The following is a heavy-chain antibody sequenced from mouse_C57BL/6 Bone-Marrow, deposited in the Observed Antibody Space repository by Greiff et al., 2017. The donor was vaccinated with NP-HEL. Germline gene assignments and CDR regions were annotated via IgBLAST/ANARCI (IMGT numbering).Heavy chain of an antibody. CDR2: INPSSGYT. CDR1: GYTFTSYT. D-gene: IGHD4-1*01. V-gene: IGHV1-4*01. J-gene: IGHJ2*01. Sequence: VKLQQSGAELARPGASVKMSCKASGYTFTSYTMHWVKQRPGQGLEWIGYINPSSGYTKYNQKFKDKATLTADKSSSTAYMQLSSLTSEDSAVYYCADWDGNDYWGQGTTLTVSS. CDR3: ADWDGNDY.